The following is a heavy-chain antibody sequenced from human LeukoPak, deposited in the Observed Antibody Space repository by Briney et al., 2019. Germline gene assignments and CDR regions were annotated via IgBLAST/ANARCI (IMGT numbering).Heavy chain of an antibody. J-gene: IGHJ4*02. CDR3: ARASGDY. CDR2: ISSSGLTM. Sequence: DGSLRLSCAASGFTFSNYEMNWVRQAPGRGLEWVSYISSSGLTMYYADSVKGRFTISRDNAKNSLYLQMNSLRAEDTAVYYCARASGDYWGQGTLVTVSS. V-gene: IGHV3-48*03. D-gene: IGHD3-10*01. CDR1: GFTFSNYE.